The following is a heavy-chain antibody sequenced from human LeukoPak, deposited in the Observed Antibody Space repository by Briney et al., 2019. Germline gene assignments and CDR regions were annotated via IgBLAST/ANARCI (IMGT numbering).Heavy chain of an antibody. Sequence: PGGSLRLSCVASGFTFSSYAMSWVRQAPGKGLEWVSGIGASGGSTYYADSVKGRFTISRDNSKNTLYLQMNGLRTEDTAVYYCGKGEGYDILAGLYYWGQGNLVTVSS. CDR3: GKGEGYDILAGLYY. V-gene: IGHV3-23*01. CDR2: IGASGGST. D-gene: IGHD3-9*01. J-gene: IGHJ4*02. CDR1: GFTFSSYA.